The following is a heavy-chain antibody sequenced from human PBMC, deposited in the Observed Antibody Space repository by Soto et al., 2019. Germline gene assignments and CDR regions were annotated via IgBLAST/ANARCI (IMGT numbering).Heavy chain of an antibody. D-gene: IGHD2-15*01. Sequence: GGSLRLSCAASGFSFSAYWMNWVRQAPGKGLEWVANIKQDGSAKYYVDSVKGRFAISRDNSKNPLYLQMNSLRAEDTAVYYCARDQGYCSGGSCYGNGMDVWGQGTTVTVSS. CDR3: ARDQGYCSGGSCYGNGMDV. V-gene: IGHV3-7*01. CDR2: IKQDGSAK. CDR1: GFSFSAYW. J-gene: IGHJ6*02.